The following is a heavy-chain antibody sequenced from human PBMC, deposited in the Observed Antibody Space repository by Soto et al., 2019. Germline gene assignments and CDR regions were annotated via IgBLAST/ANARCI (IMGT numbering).Heavy chain of an antibody. J-gene: IGHJ5*02. CDR3: AREDAARGWFDP. CDR1: GGSISSGGYS. Sequence: SETLSLTCAVSGGSISSGGYSWSWIRQPPGKGLEWIGYIYHSGSTYYNPSLKSRVTISVDRSKNQFSLKLSSVTAADTAVYYCAREDAARGWFDPWGQGTLVTAPQ. V-gene: IGHV4-30-2*01. CDR2: IYHSGST. D-gene: IGHD6-6*01.